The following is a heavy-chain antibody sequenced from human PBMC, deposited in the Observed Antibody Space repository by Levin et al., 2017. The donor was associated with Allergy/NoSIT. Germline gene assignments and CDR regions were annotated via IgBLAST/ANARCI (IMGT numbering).Heavy chain of an antibody. V-gene: IGHV1-46*01. Sequence: ASVKVSCKASGYTFTRYYMHWVRQAPGQGLEWMGIINPRGGSTSYAQKFQGRVTMTRDTSTSTVYMEVSSLRAEDTAVYYCARDPEVDYDSSDYPGYYFDYWGQGTLVTVSS. CDR1: GYTFTRYY. J-gene: IGHJ4*02. CDR2: INPRGGST. CDR3: ARDPEVDYDSSDYPGYYFDY. D-gene: IGHD3-22*01.